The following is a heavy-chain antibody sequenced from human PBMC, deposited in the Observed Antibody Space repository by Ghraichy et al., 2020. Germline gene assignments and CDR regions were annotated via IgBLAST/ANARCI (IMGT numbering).Heavy chain of an antibody. Sequence: SETLSLTCAVYGGSFSGYYWSWIRQPPGKGLEWIGEINHSGSTNYNPSLKSRVTISVDTSKNQFSLKLSSVTAADTAVYYCARVKLDSFSIFGVVNYFDYWGQGTLVTVSS. V-gene: IGHV4-34*01. CDR2: INHSGST. CDR3: ARVKLDSFSIFGVVNYFDY. CDR1: GGSFSGYY. D-gene: IGHD3-3*01. J-gene: IGHJ4*02.